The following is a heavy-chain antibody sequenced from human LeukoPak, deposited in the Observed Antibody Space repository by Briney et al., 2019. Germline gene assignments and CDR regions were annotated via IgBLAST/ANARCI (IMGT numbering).Heavy chain of an antibody. J-gene: IGHJ5*02. CDR3: ARLSTYYYGSGSYGLYWFDP. Sequence: PSETLSLTCAVYGGSFSGYYWSWIRQPPGKGLEWIGKINHSGSTNYNPSLKSRVTISVDTSKNQFSLKLSSVTAADTAVYYCARLSTYYYGSGSYGLYWFDPWGQGTLVTVSS. D-gene: IGHD3-10*01. CDR2: INHSGST. V-gene: IGHV4-34*01. CDR1: GGSFSGYY.